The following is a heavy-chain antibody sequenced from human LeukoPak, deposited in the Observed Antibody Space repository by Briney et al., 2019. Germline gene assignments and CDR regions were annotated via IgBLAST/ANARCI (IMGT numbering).Heavy chain of an antibody. D-gene: IGHD2-15*01. CDR1: GGSISRNNW. Sequence: SETLSLTCAVSGGSISRNNWWSWVRQPPGKGLEWIGEIFHSGSTDYNPSLKSRVTISVDQSKNHFSLRLTSLTAADTAVYYCATSITPKRFFQHWGQGSLVTVSS. CDR2: IFHSGST. J-gene: IGHJ1*01. V-gene: IGHV4-4*02. CDR3: ATSITPKRFFQH.